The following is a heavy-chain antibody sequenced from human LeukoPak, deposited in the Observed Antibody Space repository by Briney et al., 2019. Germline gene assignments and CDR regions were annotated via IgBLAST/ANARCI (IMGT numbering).Heavy chain of an antibody. Sequence: SETLSLTCTVSGGSISSYYWSWIRQPPGKGLEWIGRIHTSGSTNYNPSLKSRVTMSVDTSKNQFSLKLSSVTAADTAVYYCARDTYYYDSSGYYAFDYWGQGTLVTVSS. V-gene: IGHV4-4*07. D-gene: IGHD3-22*01. CDR3: ARDTYYYDSSGYYAFDY. CDR1: GGSISSYY. J-gene: IGHJ4*02. CDR2: IHTSGST.